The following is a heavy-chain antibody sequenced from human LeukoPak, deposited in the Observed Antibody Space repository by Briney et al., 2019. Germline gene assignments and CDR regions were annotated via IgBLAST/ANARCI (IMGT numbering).Heavy chain of an antibody. V-gene: IGHV1-18*01. CDR1: VYTFTIYG. D-gene: IGHD2-2*01. Sequence: GASVTVSCKPSVYTFTIYGISWVRQAPGQGLEWMGWISAYNGNTNYAQKLQGRVTMTTDTSTSTAYMELRSLRSDDTAVYYCARSGVVVPAATDYYYYYMDVWGKGTTVTVSS. CDR2: ISAYNGNT. J-gene: IGHJ6*03. CDR3: ARSGVVVPAATDYYYYYMDV.